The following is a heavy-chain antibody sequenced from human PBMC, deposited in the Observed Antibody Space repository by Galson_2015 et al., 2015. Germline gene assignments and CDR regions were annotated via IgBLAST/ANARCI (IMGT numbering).Heavy chain of an antibody. Sequence: SVKVSCKASGGTFSSYAISWVRQAPGQGLEWMGGIIPIFGTANYAQKFQGRVTITADESTSTAYMELSSLRSEDTAVYYCAAPRGWEAVGYDSLGRYSFDPWGQGTLVTVSS. D-gene: IGHD3-22*01. V-gene: IGHV1-69*13. CDR2: IIPIFGTA. CDR1: GGTFSSYA. J-gene: IGHJ5*02. CDR3: AAPRGWEAVGYDSLGRYSFDP.